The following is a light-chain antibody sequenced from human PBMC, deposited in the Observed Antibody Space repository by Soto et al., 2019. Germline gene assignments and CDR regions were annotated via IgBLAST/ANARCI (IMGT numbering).Light chain of an antibody. J-gene: IGKJ2*01. CDR1: QIVLYNSNNKNH. V-gene: IGKV4-1*01. CDR3: PQYSSIQYT. CDR2: GAS. Sequence: DFVMTQAPDSLAVSLGERATINCNSSQIVLYNSNNKNHLGWFQQKPGHPPKLLIYGASFRPSGVPDRFSGSGSGKDLTLTISTLQAEDVAVYYSPQYSSIQYTFGQWT.